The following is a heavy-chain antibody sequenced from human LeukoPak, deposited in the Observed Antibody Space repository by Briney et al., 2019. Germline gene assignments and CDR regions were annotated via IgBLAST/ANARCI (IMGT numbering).Heavy chain of an antibody. CDR2: IWYDGSNK. V-gene: IGHV3-33*01. CDR3: AREWDCSSTSCPPYYYYGMDV. J-gene: IGHJ6*02. Sequence: GGSLRLSCAASGFTFSSYGMHWVRQAPGKGLEWVAVIWYDGSNKYYADSVKGRFTISRDNSKNTLYLQMNSLRAEDTAVYYCAREWDCSSTSCPPYYYYGMDVWGQGTTVTVSS. D-gene: IGHD2-2*01. CDR1: GFTFSSYG.